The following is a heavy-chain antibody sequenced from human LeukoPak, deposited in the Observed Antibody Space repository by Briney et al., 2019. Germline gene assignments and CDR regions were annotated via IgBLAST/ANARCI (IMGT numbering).Heavy chain of an antibody. D-gene: IGHD3-22*01. CDR3: ARGGRGSAAVVAPRSFDI. V-gene: IGHV3-23*01. Sequence: GGSLRLSCAASGFSFSSYAMSWVRQAPGKGPEWVSIISAGGSSIDYTNSVKGRFTISRDNFKNTLYLQMNSLRAEDSALYYCARGGRGSAAVVAPRSFDIWGQGTMVTVSS. J-gene: IGHJ3*02. CDR1: GFSFSSYA. CDR2: ISAGGSSI.